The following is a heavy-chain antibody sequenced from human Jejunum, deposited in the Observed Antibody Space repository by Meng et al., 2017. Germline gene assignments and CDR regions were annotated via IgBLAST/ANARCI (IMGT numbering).Heavy chain of an antibody. D-gene: IGHD3-10*01. J-gene: IGHJ4*02. CDR2: INPNSGGT. CDR3: AREGNYYGSGSSPLDS. V-gene: IGHV1-2*06. CDR1: GYTFTGYY. Sequence: QVHLVQSGAEGKKPGASVTLSCKTSGYTFTGYYVHWVRQAPGQGLEWMGRINPNSGGTNFAQKFQGRITMARDTSISTAYMGLTTLRSDDTAVYYCAREGNYYGSGSSPLDSWGQGALVTVSS.